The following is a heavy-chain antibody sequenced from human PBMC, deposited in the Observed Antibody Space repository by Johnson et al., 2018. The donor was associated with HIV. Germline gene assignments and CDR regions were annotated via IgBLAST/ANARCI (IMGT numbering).Heavy chain of an antibody. CDR1: GFTFSDSY. D-gene: IGHD1-26*01. V-gene: IGHV3-11*04. Sequence: QVQLVESGGGLVRPGESLRLSCVASGFTFSDSYMNWIRQAPGKGLEWIAYISSSGSTIYYADSVKGRFTISRDNAKNSLYLQMNSLRAEDTAVYYCARVGADAFDIWGQGTMVTVSS. CDR3: ARVGADAFDI. CDR2: ISSSGSTI. J-gene: IGHJ3*02.